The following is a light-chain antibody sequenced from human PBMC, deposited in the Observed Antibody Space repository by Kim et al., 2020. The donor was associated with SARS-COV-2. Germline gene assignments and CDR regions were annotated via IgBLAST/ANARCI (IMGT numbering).Light chain of an antibody. J-gene: IGKJ1*01. CDR1: RSIGGL. Sequence: DIQMTQSPSTLSASVGDRVTITCRASRSIGGLLAWYQQKPGKAPKLLIYEASTLKSGVPSRFSGSGSETEFTLTTSSLQPDVFATYYCQQYRSYPWTFGQGTKVDIK. V-gene: IGKV1-5*03. CDR2: EAS. CDR3: QQYRSYPWT.